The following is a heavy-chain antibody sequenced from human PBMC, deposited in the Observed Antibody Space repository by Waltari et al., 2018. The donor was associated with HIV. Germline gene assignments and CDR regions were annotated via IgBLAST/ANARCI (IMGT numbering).Heavy chain of an antibody. J-gene: IGHJ4*02. V-gene: IGHV1-18*01. D-gene: IGHD3-3*01. CDR1: GYTCSRYA. Sequence: QVQLVQSGAEVKKPGASVKVSCTASGYTCSRYAITWVRQAPGQGLKWLGWISAFSGNTKYAREVQGRATMTTDTSTNTAYMELESLTSDDTAIFYCARTTIFGVDTYYFDYWGQGTLVTVSS. CDR3: ARTTIFGVDTYYFDY. CDR2: ISAFSGNT.